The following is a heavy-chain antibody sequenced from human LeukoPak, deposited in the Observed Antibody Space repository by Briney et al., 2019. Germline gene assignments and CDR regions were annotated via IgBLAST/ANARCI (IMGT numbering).Heavy chain of an antibody. CDR2: IYYSGST. CDR3: ARFYRDYYDSSGGAFDY. V-gene: IGHV4-59*01. Sequence: SETLSLTCTVSGGSISSYYWSWIRQPPGKGLEWIGYIYYSGSTNYNPSLKSRVTISVDTSKNQFSLKLSSVTAADTAVYYCARFYRDYYDSSGGAFDYWGQGTLVTVSS. CDR1: GGSISSYY. J-gene: IGHJ4*02. D-gene: IGHD3-22*01.